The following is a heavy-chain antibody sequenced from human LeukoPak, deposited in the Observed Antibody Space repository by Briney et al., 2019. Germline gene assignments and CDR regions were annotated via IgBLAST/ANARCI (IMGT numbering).Heavy chain of an antibody. J-gene: IGHJ4*02. Sequence: GGSLRLSCAASGFTFSNYEMNWVRQAPGKGLEWVANIKQDGSEKYYVDSVKGRFTISRDNAKNSLYLQMNSLRAEDTAVYYCARALVGAYDSSGYYDYWGQGTLVTVSS. CDR2: IKQDGSEK. D-gene: IGHD3-22*01. CDR1: GFTFSNYE. CDR3: ARALVGAYDSSGYYDY. V-gene: IGHV3-7*01.